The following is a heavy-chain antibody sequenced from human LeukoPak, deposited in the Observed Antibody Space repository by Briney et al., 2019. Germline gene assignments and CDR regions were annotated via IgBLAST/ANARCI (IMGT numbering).Heavy chain of an antibody. Sequence: SETLSLTCNVSGDSLSSYYWSWIRQPPGKGLEWIGYIYYSGSTNYNPSLKSRVTISVDTSKNQFSLKLSSVTAADTAVYYCARWGEGYCSGGSCYFGSRAFDIWGQGTMVTVSS. V-gene: IGHV4-59*01. CDR3: ARWGEGYCSGGSCYFGSRAFDI. J-gene: IGHJ3*02. CDR1: GDSLSSYY. CDR2: IYYSGST. D-gene: IGHD2-15*01.